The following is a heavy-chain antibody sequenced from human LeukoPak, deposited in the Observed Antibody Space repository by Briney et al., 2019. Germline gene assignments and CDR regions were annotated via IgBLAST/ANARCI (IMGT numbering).Heavy chain of an antibody. Sequence: PETLSLTCTVSGGSISSYYWSWIRQPPGKGLEWIGYIYYSGSTNYNPSLKSRVTISVDTSKNQFSLKLSSVTAADTAVYYCARGDNIVGATLFDYWGQGTLVTVSS. V-gene: IGHV4-59*01. CDR3: ARGDNIVGATLFDY. J-gene: IGHJ4*02. CDR1: GGSISSYY. CDR2: IYYSGST. D-gene: IGHD1-26*01.